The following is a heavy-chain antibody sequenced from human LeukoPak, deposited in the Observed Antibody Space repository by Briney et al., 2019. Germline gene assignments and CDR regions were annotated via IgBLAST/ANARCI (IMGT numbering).Heavy chain of an antibody. Sequence: PGGSLRLSCAASGFTFSSYGMHRVRQAPGKGLEWVAVISYDGSNKYYAASVSGRFTISRDNSKNTRYLQMNSLRAEETCVYCCAKDVVPKSRPHYYYYGMDVWGKGTTVTVSS. CDR1: GFTFSSYG. CDR2: ISYDGSNK. CDR3: AKDVVPKSRPHYYYYGMDV. V-gene: IGHV3-30*18. J-gene: IGHJ6*04. D-gene: IGHD2-21*01.